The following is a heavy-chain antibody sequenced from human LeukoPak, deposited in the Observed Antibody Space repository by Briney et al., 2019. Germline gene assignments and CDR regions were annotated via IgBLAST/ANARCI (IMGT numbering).Heavy chain of an antibody. CDR3: ARVTGTTSVVMDS. Sequence: GGSLRLSCAASGFPFSSYSMNWVRQAPGGGLEWVSYISSSSLTIYYADSVKGRFIVSRDNGKDSVFLQMSSLTAEDTAVYYCARVTGTTSVVMDSWGQGTLVTVSS. V-gene: IGHV3-48*01. CDR2: ISSSSLTI. J-gene: IGHJ5*02. CDR1: GFPFSSYS. D-gene: IGHD1-7*01.